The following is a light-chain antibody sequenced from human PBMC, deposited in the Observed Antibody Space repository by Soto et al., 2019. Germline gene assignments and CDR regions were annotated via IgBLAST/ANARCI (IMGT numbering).Light chain of an antibody. CDR3: QSYDTSLSAWV. V-gene: IGLV2-8*01. CDR1: SRDVGYYDY. J-gene: IGLJ3*02. Sequence: QSALTQPPSASGSPGQSVTISCTGTSRDVGYYDYVSWYQQRPGKAPKLIIFEVSKRPSGVPDRFSGSRSGNTAPLTVSGLQAEDEANYFCQSYDTSLSAWVFGGGTKVTVL. CDR2: EVS.